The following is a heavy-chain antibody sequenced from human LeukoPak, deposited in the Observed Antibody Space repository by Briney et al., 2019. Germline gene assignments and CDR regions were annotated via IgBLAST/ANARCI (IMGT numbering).Heavy chain of an antibody. CDR1: GFTFSSYA. V-gene: IGHV3-23*01. D-gene: IGHD6-13*01. J-gene: IGHJ4*02. CDR3: AKPYSSWSFDY. CDR2: ISGNGAST. Sequence: GGSLRLSCAASGFTFSSYAMSWVRQAPGKGLEWVSTISGNGASTYYADSVKGRFTISRDNSKNTLYLQMNSLRAEDTAVCYCAKPYSSWSFDYWGQGTLVTVSS.